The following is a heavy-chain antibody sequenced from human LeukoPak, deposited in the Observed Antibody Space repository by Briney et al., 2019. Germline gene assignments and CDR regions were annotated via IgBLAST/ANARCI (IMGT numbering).Heavy chain of an antibody. CDR3: ARVRATVTTSGDY. CDR1: GFTFSSYA. Sequence: GRSLRLSCAASGFTFSSYAMHWVRQAPGKGLEWVAVISYDGSSKYYTDSVKGRFTISRDDSKNTLYLQMNSLRAEDTALYYCARVRATVTTSGDYWGQGTLVTVSS. CDR2: ISYDGSSK. J-gene: IGHJ4*01. D-gene: IGHD4-17*01. V-gene: IGHV3-30-3*01.